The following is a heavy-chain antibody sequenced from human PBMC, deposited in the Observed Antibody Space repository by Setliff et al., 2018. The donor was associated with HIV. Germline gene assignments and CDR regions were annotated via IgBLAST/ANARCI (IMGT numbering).Heavy chain of an antibody. J-gene: IGHJ4*02. CDR3: AKVSLVLVAAPDNYFDY. CDR1: GFTFGSYG. D-gene: IGHD2-15*01. V-gene: IGHV3-23*01. CDR2: ILSTGERT. Sequence: GGSLRLSCTTSGFTFGSYGMHWVRQAPGKGLEWVSAILSTGERTFYADSVKGRFTISRDNSKNTVYLQMNSLRAEDTAEYYCAKVSLVLVAAPDNYFDYWGQGTLVTVSS.